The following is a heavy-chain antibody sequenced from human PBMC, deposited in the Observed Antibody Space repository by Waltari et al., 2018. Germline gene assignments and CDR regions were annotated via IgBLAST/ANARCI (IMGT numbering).Heavy chain of an antibody. V-gene: IGHV3-48*03. CDR3: VRDGLGSGRTRVDV. D-gene: IGHD2-2*01. CDR1: GFRFSQYD. J-gene: IGHJ6*02. CDR2: ISDSDNSK. Sequence: QLVESGGGLVQPGGSLRLAGAASGFRFSQYDMNWVRQAPGKGLEWISYISDSDNSKFYAESVKGRFIVSRDNAKNSLHLEMNSLRVEDTATYYCVRDGLGSGRTRVDVWGQGTTVIVSS.